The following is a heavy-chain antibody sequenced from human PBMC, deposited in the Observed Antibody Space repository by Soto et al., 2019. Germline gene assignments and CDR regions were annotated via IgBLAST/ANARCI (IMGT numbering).Heavy chain of an antibody. CDR1: GFTFSSYG. Sequence: PGGSLRLSCAASGFTFSSYGMHWVRQAPGKGLEWVAVISYDGSNKYYADSVKGRFTISRDNSKNTLYLQMNSLRAEDTAVYYCAKDWGPRDYYYYYGMDVWGQGTTVTVSS. CDR3: AKDWGPRDYYYYYGMDV. D-gene: IGHD3-16*01. J-gene: IGHJ6*02. V-gene: IGHV3-30*18. CDR2: ISYDGSNK.